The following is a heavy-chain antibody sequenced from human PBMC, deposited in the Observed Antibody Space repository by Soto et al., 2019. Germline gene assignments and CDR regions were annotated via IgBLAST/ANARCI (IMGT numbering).Heavy chain of an antibody. Sequence: PGGSLRLSCAASGFTFSSYGMHWVRQAPGKGLEWVAVISYDGSNKYYGDSVKGRFTISRDNSKNTLYLQMNSLRAEDTAVYYCAKDKGFWTGYYNPDYYYGMDVWGQGTTVTVSS. CDR1: GFTFSSYG. CDR2: ISYDGSNK. D-gene: IGHD3-9*01. J-gene: IGHJ6*02. V-gene: IGHV3-30*18. CDR3: AKDKGFWTGYYNPDYYYGMDV.